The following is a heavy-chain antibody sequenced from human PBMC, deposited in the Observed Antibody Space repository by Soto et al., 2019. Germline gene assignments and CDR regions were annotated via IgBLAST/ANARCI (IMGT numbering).Heavy chain of an antibody. CDR2: MNPNSGNT. CDR3: ARGIFQIHYGDYVRLLYYFDY. CDR1: GYTFTSYD. D-gene: IGHD4-17*01. V-gene: IGHV1-8*01. J-gene: IGHJ4*02. Sequence: ASVKVSCKASGYTFTSYDINWVRQATGQGLEWMGWMNPNSGNTGYAQKFQGRVTMTRNTSISTAYMELSSLRSEDTAVYYCARGIFQIHYGDYVRLLYYFDYWGQGTLVTVSS.